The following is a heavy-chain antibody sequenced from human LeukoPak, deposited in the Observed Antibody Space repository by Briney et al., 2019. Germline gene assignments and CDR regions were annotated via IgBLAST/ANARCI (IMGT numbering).Heavy chain of an antibody. V-gene: IGHV3-30*04. CDR1: GCTFSVYA. D-gene: IGHD2-15*01. CDR3: TRDGVAYCSGGSCYPFDY. CDR2: ISYDGTNK. J-gene: IGHJ4*02. Sequence: GGSLRLSCAASGCTFSVYAMHWVRQAPGKGLEWVAVISYDGTNKYYADSVKGRFTISRDNSNNTLYLHMNSLRNEETAVYYCTRDGVAYCSGGSCYPFDYWGQGTLVTVSS.